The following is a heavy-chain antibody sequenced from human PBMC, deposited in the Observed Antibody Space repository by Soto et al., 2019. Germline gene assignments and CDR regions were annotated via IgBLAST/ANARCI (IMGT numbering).Heavy chain of an antibody. CDR3: ARDPRFVPAAIPYYFDY. V-gene: IGHV3-33*01. CDR1: GFTFSSYG. D-gene: IGHD2-2*01. J-gene: IGHJ4*02. Sequence: GGSLRLSCAASGFTFSSYGMHWVRQAPGKGLEWVAVIWYDGSNKYYADSVKGRFTISRDNSKNTLYLQMNSLRAEDTAVYYCARDPRFVPAAIPYYFDYWGQGT. CDR2: IWYDGSNK.